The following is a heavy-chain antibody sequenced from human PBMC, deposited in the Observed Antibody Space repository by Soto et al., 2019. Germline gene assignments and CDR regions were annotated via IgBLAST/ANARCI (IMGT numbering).Heavy chain of an antibody. D-gene: IGHD6-13*01. J-gene: IGHJ6*02. Sequence: SLRLSCAASGFTFSSYAMHWVRQAPGKGLEWVAVISYDGSNKYYADSVKGRFTISRDNSKNTLYLQMNSLRAEDTAVYYCARVRQQLPQAHYYYYGMDVWGQGTTVTVSS. CDR3: ARVRQQLPQAHYYYYGMDV. V-gene: IGHV3-30-3*01. CDR1: GFTFSSYA. CDR2: ISYDGSNK.